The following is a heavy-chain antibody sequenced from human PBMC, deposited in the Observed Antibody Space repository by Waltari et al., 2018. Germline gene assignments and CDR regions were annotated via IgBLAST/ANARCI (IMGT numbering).Heavy chain of an antibody. CDR2: ISGSGGST. J-gene: IGHJ4*02. CDR3: VSGGRELLKRGYFDY. D-gene: IGHD1-26*01. V-gene: IGHV3-23*04. CDR1: GFTFSSYA. Sequence: EVQLVESGGGLVQPGGSLRLSCAASGFTFSSYAMSWVRQAPGKGLEWVSAISGSGGSTYYADAVKGRFTISRDNSKNTLYLQMNSLRAEDTAVYYCVSGGRELLKRGYFDYWGQGTLVTVSS.